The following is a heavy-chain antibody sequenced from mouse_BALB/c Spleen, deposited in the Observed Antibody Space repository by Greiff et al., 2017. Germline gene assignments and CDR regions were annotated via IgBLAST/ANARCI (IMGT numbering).Heavy chain of an antibody. CDR3: AREDYYAMDY. Sequence: ESGAELARPGASVKLSCKASGYTFTSYWMQWVKQRPGQGLEWIGAIYPGDGDTRYTQKFKGKATLTADKSSSTAYMQLSSLASEDSAVYYCAREDYYAMDYWGQGTSVTVSS. CDR1: GYTFTSYW. V-gene: IGHV1-87*01. CDR2: IYPGDGDT. J-gene: IGHJ4*01.